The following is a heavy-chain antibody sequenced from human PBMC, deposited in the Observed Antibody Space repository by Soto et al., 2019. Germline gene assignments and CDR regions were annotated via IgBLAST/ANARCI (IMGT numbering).Heavy chain of an antibody. Sequence: QLQLQESGSGLVKPSQTLSLTCAVSGGSISSGGYSWSWIRQPPGKGLEWIGYISHSGSTSYNPSLKSRVTISVDRSKNQFSLKLSSVTAADTAVYYCARVVGAPNWFDPWGQGTLVTVSS. CDR2: ISHSGST. V-gene: IGHV4-30-2*01. CDR1: GGSISSGGYS. CDR3: ARVVGAPNWFDP. D-gene: IGHD1-26*01. J-gene: IGHJ5*02.